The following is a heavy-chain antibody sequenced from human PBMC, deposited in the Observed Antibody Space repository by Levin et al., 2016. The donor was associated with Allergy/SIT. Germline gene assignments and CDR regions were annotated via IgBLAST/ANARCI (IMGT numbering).Heavy chain of an antibody. D-gene: IGHD2-15*01. J-gene: IGHJ3*02. V-gene: IGHV3-21*01. CDR2: ISSSSSYI. CDR1: GFTFSSYS. CDR3: ARVSIVVVVAAIQIPSAFDI. Sequence: GESLKISCAASGFTFSSYSMNWVRQAPGKGLEWVSSISSSSSYIYYADSVKGRFTISRDNAKNSLYLQMNSLRAEDTAVYYCARVSIVVVVAAIQIPSAFDIWGQGTMVTVSS.